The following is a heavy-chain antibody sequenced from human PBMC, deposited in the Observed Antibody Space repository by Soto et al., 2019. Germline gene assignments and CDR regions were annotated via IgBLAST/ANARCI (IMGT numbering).Heavy chain of an antibody. Sequence: GGSLRLSCAASGFTFSSYWMHWVRQVPGKGLVWLSRFGGDENYTDYADSVRGRFTISRDIAKNTIYLQMNSLRAEDTAVYYCGKGKELGVVRYGLDAWGQGTTVTVSS. CDR1: GFTFSSYW. D-gene: IGHD3-3*01. J-gene: IGHJ6*02. V-gene: IGHV3-74*01. CDR3: GKGKELGVVRYGLDA. CDR2: FGGDENYT.